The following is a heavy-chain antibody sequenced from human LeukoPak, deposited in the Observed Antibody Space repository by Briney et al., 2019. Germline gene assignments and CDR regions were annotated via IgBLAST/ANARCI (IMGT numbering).Heavy chain of an antibody. J-gene: IGHJ4*02. CDR1: GYTFTGYY. CDR3: ARDGGAYCGGDCYFADDY. CDR2: INPNSGGT. D-gene: IGHD2-21*02. Sequence: ASVKVSCKASGYTFTGYYMHWVRQAPGQGLEWMGWINPNSGGTDYARKFQGRVTMTRDTSISTAYMELSRLRSDDTAVYYCARDGGAYCGGDCYFADDYWGQGTLVTVSS. V-gene: IGHV1-2*02.